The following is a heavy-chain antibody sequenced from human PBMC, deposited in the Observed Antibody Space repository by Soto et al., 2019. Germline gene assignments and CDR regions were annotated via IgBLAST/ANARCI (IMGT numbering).Heavy chain of an antibody. CDR2: IYHTGNT. V-gene: IGHV4-4*02. J-gene: IGHJ4*02. D-gene: IGHD3-10*01. CDR3: ATLPPRIEGRLLPITM. CDR1: GGSISSTNW. Sequence: QVQLQQSGPRLVKPSGTLSLTCSVAGGSISSTNWWTWVRQSPGKGLEWIGEIYHTGNTNYNPSVRSRVTISVDKSKNEFPLNLRAVTAADTAVYYCATLPPRIEGRLLPITMWGKGILVTVSS.